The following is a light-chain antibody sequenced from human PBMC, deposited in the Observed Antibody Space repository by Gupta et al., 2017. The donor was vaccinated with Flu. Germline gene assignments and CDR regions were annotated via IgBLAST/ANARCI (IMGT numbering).Light chain of an antibody. CDR1: QTVSSSY. CDR3: HQYDDSPG. CDR2: GAS. Sequence: IVLTQSPGTLSLSPGERATLSCRASQTVSSSYLAWYQQKAGQAPRLLIYGASNRATGMPDRFGGSASGTNFTLTISRLEREDFAVYYCHQYDDSPGFGQGTKVEIK. V-gene: IGKV3-20*01. J-gene: IGKJ1*01.